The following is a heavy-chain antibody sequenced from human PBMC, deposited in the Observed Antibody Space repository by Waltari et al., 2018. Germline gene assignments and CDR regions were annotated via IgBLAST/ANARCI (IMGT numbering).Heavy chain of an antibody. CDR1: GFTFTSYG. CDR2: VSGSGGYT. Sequence: EVQLLESGGGLVQPGGALRLTCAATGFTFTSYGRLWVRQVPGKGVEGVSAVSGSGGYTYTADSAKGRFTISRDNSKNTLYLQMNSLRAEDTAIYYCAKDFAMTSMTHDAFDIWGQGTMVTVSS. V-gene: IGHV3-23*01. D-gene: IGHD4-17*01. CDR3: AKDFAMTSMTHDAFDI. J-gene: IGHJ3*02.